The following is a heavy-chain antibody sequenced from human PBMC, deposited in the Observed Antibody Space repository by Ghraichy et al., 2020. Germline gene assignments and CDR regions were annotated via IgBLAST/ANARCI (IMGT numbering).Heavy chain of an antibody. CDR1: GFTFSTYG. D-gene: IGHD3-22*01. CDR2: ISFDGSNK. V-gene: IGHV3-30*18. Sequence: GGSLRLSCVASGFTFSTYGMHWVRQAPGKGLEWVAVISFDGSNKYCADSVKGRFTISRDNSKNTLFLQMNSLTTEDTAVYYCAKEIPYYDSSGYSPDYWGQGTLVTVSS. J-gene: IGHJ4*02. CDR3: AKEIPYYDSSGYSPDY.